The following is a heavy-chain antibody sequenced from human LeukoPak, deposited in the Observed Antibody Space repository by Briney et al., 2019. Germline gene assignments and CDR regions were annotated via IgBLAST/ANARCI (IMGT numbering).Heavy chain of an antibody. Sequence: GGSLRLSWAASGFTFSSYAMSWVRQAPGKGLEWVSAISGSGLSTYYAESVRGRFTTSRDNSKNTLYLQMNSLRAEDTAVYYCAKRADTGTSSSXWYDYWGQGTQVTVS. CDR3: AKRADTGTSSSXWYDY. CDR2: ISGSGLST. D-gene: IGHD6-19*01. J-gene: IGHJ4*02. V-gene: IGHV3-23*01. CDR1: GFTFSSYA.